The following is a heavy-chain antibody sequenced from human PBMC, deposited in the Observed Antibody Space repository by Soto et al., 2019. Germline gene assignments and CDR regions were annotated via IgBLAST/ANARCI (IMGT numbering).Heavy chain of an antibody. CDR3: TRQPGYSGYGYTYYMDV. V-gene: IGHV3-23*01. Sequence: GGSLRLSCAASGFTFSSYAMTWARQAPGKGLEWVSAISGSGANTYYADSVKGRFTISRDNSKNTLYLQMNSLRAEDTAIYYCTRQPGYSGYGYTYYMDVWGKGTTVTVSS. J-gene: IGHJ6*03. D-gene: IGHD5-12*01. CDR2: ISGSGANT. CDR1: GFTFSSYA.